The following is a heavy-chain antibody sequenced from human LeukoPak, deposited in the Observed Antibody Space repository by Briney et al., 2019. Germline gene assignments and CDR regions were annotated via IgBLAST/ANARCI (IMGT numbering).Heavy chain of an antibody. CDR3: ASVGNYDILTGHSPYYYYYGMDV. V-gene: IGHV1-69*13. Sequence: SVKVSCKASGGTFSSYAISWVRQAPGQGLEWMGGIIPIFGTANYAQKFQGRVTITADESTSTAYMELSSLRSEDTAVYYCASVGNYDILTGHSPYYYYYGMDVWGQGTTVTVSS. CDR2: IIPIFGTA. J-gene: IGHJ6*02. CDR1: GGTFSSYA. D-gene: IGHD3-9*01.